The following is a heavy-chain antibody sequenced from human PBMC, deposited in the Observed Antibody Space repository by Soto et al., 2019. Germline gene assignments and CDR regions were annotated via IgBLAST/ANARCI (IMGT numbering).Heavy chain of an antibody. CDR1: GGSIISSFYS. Sequence: SETLSLTCAVSGGSIISSFYSWCLIRQPPGEALEWIGYIYHSGSTHYNPSLESRVTISVDTSKNQFSLKLSSVTAADTAVYFCARLAREYSGYDTDYWGQGTLVTVSS. J-gene: IGHJ4*02. D-gene: IGHD5-12*01. CDR3: ARLAREYSGYDTDY. V-gene: IGHV4-30-2*01. CDR2: IYHSGST.